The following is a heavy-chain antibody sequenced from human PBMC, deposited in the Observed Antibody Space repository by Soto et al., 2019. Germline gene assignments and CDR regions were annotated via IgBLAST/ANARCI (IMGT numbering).Heavy chain of an antibody. CDR2: ISSSSSYI. J-gene: IGHJ4*02. CDR3: ARDHTLVGAILGY. D-gene: IGHD1-26*01. V-gene: IGHV3-21*01. CDR1: GFTFSSYS. Sequence: PGGSLRLSCAASGFTFSSYSMNWVRQAPGKGLEWVSSISSSSSYIYYAGSVKGRFTISRDNAKNSLYLQMNSLRAEDTAVYYCARDHTLVGAILGYWGQGTLVTVSS.